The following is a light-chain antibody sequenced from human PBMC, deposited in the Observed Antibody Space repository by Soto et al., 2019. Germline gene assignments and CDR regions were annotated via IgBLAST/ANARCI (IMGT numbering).Light chain of an antibody. J-gene: IGKJ5*01. V-gene: IGKV1-6*02. Sequence: IPMTQSPSSLSSTVGDRVTITCRASLPIRNDLGWYQQKPGRAPKFLIYATSRLQTGVPSRFSGSGSGTDFTLTISSLQPEDFATYYCQQYNSYSVTFGQGTRREIK. CDR1: LPIRND. CDR2: ATS. CDR3: QQYNSYSVT.